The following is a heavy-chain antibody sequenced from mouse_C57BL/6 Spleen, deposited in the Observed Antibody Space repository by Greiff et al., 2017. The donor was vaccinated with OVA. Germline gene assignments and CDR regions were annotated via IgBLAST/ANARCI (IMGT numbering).Heavy chain of an antibody. Sequence: EVKLQQSGPELVKPGASVKISCKASGYSFTDYNMNWVKQSNGKSLEWIGVINPNYGTTSYNQKFKGKATLTVDQSSSTAYMQLNSLTSEDSAVYYCARGGFITTVVAPMDYWGQGTSVTVSS. V-gene: IGHV1-39*01. J-gene: IGHJ4*01. CDR3: ARGGFITTVVAPMDY. D-gene: IGHD1-1*01. CDR1: GYSFTDYN. CDR2: INPNYGTT.